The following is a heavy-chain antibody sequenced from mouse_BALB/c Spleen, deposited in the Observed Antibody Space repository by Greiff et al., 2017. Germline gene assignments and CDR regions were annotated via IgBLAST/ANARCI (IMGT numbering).Heavy chain of an antibody. CDR1: GFTFSSYA. CDR3: ARGGLGFAY. V-gene: IGHV5-9-4*01. D-gene: IGHD1-2*01. J-gene: IGHJ3*01. Sequence: EVQGVESGGGLVKPGGSLKLSCAASGFTFSSYAMSWVRQSPEKRLEWVAEISSGGSYTYYPDTVTGRFTISRDNAKNTLYLEMSSLRSEDTAMYYCARGGLGFAYWGQGTLVTVSA. CDR2: ISSGGSYT.